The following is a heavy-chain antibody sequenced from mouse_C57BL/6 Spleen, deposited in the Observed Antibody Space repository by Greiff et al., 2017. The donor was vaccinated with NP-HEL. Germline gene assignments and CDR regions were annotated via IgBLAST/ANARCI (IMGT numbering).Heavy chain of an antibody. CDR1: GYSITSGYY. CDR2: ISYDGSN. J-gene: IGHJ1*03. CDR3: AREEGV. V-gene: IGHV3-6*01. Sequence: EVQLVESGPGLVKPSQSLSLTCSVTGYSITSGYYWNWIRQFPGNKLEWMGYISYDGSNNYNPSLKNRISITRDTSKNQFFLKLNSVTTEDTATYYCAREEGVWGTGTTVTVSS.